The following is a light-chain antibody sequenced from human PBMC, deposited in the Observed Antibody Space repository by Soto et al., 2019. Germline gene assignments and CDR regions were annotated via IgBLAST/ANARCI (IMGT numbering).Light chain of an antibody. CDR2: GAS. J-gene: IGKJ3*01. Sequence: EIVLTQSPGALSLSPGEGATLSCRASQSVVNSYLAWYQQKPGQAPRLLIYGASSRATGIPDRFSGSGSETDFTLSINRLEPEDFAVYYCQQYGRSPFTFGPGTKVDVK. CDR3: QQYGRSPFT. V-gene: IGKV3-20*01. CDR1: QSVVNSY.